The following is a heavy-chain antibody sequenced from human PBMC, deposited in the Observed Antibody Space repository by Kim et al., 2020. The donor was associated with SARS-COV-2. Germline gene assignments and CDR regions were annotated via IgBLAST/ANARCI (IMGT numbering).Heavy chain of an antibody. CDR1: GFTFDDYA. Sequence: GGSLRLSCAASGFTFDDYAMHWVRQAPGKGLEWVSLISGDGGSTYYADSVKGRFTISRDNSKNSLYLQMNSLRTEDTALYYCARETGYCSGGSCYLYFDYWGQGTLVTVSS. CDR3: ARETGYCSGGSCYLYFDY. D-gene: IGHD2-15*01. CDR2: ISGDGGST. J-gene: IGHJ4*02. V-gene: IGHV3-43*02.